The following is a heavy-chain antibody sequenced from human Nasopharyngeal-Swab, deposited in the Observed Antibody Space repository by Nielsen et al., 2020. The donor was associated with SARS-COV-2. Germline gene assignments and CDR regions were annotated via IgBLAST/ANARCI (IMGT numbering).Heavy chain of an antibody. J-gene: IGHJ6*03. CDR2: IYYSGST. D-gene: IGHD2-15*01. CDR3: ARVRGPGFYYCYMDV. Sequence: WIRQPPGKGLEWIGYIYYSGSTYYNPSLKSRVTISVDTSKNQFSLKLSSVTAADTAVYYCARVRGPGFYYCYMDVWGKGTTVTVSS. V-gene: IGHV4-30-4*01.